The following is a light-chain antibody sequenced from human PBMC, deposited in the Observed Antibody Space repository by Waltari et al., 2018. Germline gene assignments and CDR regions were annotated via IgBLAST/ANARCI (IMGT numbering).Light chain of an antibody. Sequence: DLQMTQSPSTLSASVGDRVTITCRASQSIGYWLAWYQQKPGKAPKLLIQKASSLQGGIPSRFGGSGSGTEFTLTISSLQPDDSATYHCQQYSSESYTFGQGTKLEIK. V-gene: IGKV1-5*03. J-gene: IGKJ2*01. CDR1: QSIGYW. CDR2: KAS. CDR3: QQYSSESYT.